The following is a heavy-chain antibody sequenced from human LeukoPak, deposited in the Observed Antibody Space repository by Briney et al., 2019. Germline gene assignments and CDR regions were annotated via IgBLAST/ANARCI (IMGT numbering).Heavy chain of an antibody. V-gene: IGHV4-38-2*01. CDR3: AIINSRKYYFDY. J-gene: IGHJ4*02. CDR2: IYHSGST. D-gene: IGHD6-13*01. Sequence: SETLSLTCAVSGYSISSGYYWGWIRQPPGKGPEWIGSIYHSGSTYYNPSLKSRVTISVDTSKNQFSLKLSSVTAADTAVYYCAIINSRKYYFDYWGQGTLVTVSS. CDR1: GYSISSGYY.